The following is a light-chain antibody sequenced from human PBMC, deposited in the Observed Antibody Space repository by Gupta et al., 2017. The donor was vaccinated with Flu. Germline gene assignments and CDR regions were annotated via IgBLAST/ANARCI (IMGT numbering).Light chain of an antibody. CDR1: SSDVGGYKY. CDR2: EVS. J-gene: IGLJ2*01. CDR3: SSDTNTNSLVV. V-gene: IGLV2-14*01. Sequence: QSALTQTASVSGSPGQSLTTSRTGTSSDVGGYKYVSWYQQHPVKAPKLMIFEVSNRPSGVSNRFSGSKSGNTASLTISGLQAEDEADYYCSSDTNTNSLVVFGGGTKLTVL.